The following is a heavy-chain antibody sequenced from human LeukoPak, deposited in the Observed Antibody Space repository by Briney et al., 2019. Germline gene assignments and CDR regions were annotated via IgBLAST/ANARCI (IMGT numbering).Heavy chain of an antibody. D-gene: IGHD4-23*01. CDR2: ISTSGGTI. J-gene: IGHJ4*02. Sequence: GGSLRLSCTASGFTFSSYDMHWVRQAPGKGLEWVSYISTSGGTIYYADSVKGRFTISRDNAKNSLYLQMNSLRAEDTAVYYCARDSYYGGTQDYWGQGTLVTVSS. CDR3: ARDSYYGGTQDY. CDR1: GFTFSSYD. V-gene: IGHV3-48*03.